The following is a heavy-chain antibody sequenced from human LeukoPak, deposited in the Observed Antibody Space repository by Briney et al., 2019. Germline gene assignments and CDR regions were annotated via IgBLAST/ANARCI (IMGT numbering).Heavy chain of an antibody. V-gene: IGHV3-23*01. D-gene: IGHD1-26*01. J-gene: IGHJ4*02. Sequence: GGSLRLSCAASGFTFSSYAMSWVRQAPGKGLEWVSAISGSDGSTYYADSVKGRFTISRDKSKNTLYLQMNSLRAEDTAVYYCAKGTPGYSGSYIARYWGQGTLVTVSS. CDR3: AKGTPGYSGSYIARY. CDR1: GFTFSSYA. CDR2: ISGSDGST.